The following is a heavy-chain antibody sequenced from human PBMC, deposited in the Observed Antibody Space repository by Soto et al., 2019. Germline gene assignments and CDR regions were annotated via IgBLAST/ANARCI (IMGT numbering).Heavy chain of an antibody. V-gene: IGHV4-39*01. CDR3: ASQEKSSWYWFDP. J-gene: IGHJ5*02. CDR2: IYYSGST. D-gene: IGHD6-13*01. Sequence: SETLSLTCTVSGGSISSSSYYWGWIRQPPGKGLEWIGSIYYSGSTYYNPSLKSRVTISVDTSKNQFPLKLSSVTAADTAVYYCASQEKSSWYWFDPWGQGTLVTVSS. CDR1: GGSISSSSYY.